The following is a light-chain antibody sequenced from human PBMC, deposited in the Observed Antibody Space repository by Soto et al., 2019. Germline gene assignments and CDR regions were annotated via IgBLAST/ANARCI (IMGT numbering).Light chain of an antibody. Sequence: DFVMTQSPDSLSVSLGERATINCKSSQSVLFSSNKKNYLAWYQQRPGQPPRLIIYWASTRESGVPDRFSGSGSETDFTLTISSLQAEDVAVYYCQQYYESPSTFGQGAKVEIK. CDR2: WAS. V-gene: IGKV4-1*01. CDR3: QQYYESPST. J-gene: IGKJ1*01. CDR1: QSVLFSSNKKNY.